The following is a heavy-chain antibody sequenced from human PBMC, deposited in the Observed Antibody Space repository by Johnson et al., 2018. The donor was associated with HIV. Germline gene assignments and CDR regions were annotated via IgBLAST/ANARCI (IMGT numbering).Heavy chain of an antibody. CDR1: GFMFDDYG. J-gene: IGHJ3*02. CDR3: AREGGQWLVSSAFDI. D-gene: IGHD6-19*01. CDR2: ITWNGGST. V-gene: IGHV3-20*04. Sequence: VQLVESGGGVVRPGGSLRLSCTASGFMFDDYGMNWVRQAPGKGLEWVSGITWNGGSTGYADSMKGRFTISRDNAKNSLYLQMNSRRAEDTAVYYCAREGGQWLVSSAFDIWGQGTMVTVSS.